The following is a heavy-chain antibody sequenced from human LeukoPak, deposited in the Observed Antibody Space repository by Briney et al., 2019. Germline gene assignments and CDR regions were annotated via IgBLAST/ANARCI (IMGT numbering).Heavy chain of an antibody. CDR1: GGSISSYY. V-gene: IGHV4-59*08. Sequence: SETLSLTCTVSGGSISSYYWSWIRQPPGKGLEWIGYIYYSGSTNYNPSLKSRVAISVDTSKNQFPLKLSSVTAADTAVYYCARHIGTGGYSSGWSLDYWGQGTLVTVSS. J-gene: IGHJ4*02. D-gene: IGHD6-19*01. CDR3: ARHIGTGGYSSGWSLDY. CDR2: IYYSGST.